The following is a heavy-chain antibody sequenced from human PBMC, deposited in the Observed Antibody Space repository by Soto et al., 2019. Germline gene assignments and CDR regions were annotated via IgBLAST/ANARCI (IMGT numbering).Heavy chain of an antibody. D-gene: IGHD3-3*01. V-gene: IGHV3-48*01. CDR1: GFTFNRYS. CDR2: ISSSSSTI. Sequence: GGSLRLSCAASGFTFNRYSLNWVRQAPGKGLDWVSYISSSSSTIYYADSVKGRFTISRDNAKNSLYLQMNSLRAEDTAVYYCARDLPRFGVLIGPFDYWGQGTLVTVSS. CDR3: ARDLPRFGVLIGPFDY. J-gene: IGHJ4*02.